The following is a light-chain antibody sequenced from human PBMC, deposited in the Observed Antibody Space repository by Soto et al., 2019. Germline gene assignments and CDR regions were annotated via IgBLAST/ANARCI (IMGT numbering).Light chain of an antibody. V-gene: IGKV4-1*01. Sequence: DIVMTQSPDSLAVSLGERATINCKSSQSVLYSSNSKNDLAWYQQKPGQPPILLISWASTRESGVPDRFSGRGYGTDFTLTISRLQAEDVAVYYCPPYYSTPPTVGPGTKVDIK. CDR1: QSVLYSSNSKND. CDR2: WAS. J-gene: IGKJ3*01. CDR3: PPYYSTPPT.